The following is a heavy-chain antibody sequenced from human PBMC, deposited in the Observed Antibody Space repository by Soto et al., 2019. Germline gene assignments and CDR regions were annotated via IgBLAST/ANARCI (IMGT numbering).Heavy chain of an antibody. V-gene: IGHV1-18*01. CDR2: ISAYNGNT. Sequence: QVQLVQSGAEVKKPGASVKVSCKASGCTFTSYGISWVRQAPGQGLEWMGWISAYNGNTNYAQKLQGRVTMTTDTSTSTAYMELRSLRSDDTAVYYCARVDSGYCISTSCYYDNWFDPWGQGTLVTVSS. CDR3: ARVDSGYCISTSCYYDNWFDP. J-gene: IGHJ5*02. D-gene: IGHD2-2*01. CDR1: GCTFTSYG.